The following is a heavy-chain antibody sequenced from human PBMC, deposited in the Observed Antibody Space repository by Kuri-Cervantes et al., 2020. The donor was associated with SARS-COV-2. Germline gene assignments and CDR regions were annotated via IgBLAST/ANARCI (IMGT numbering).Heavy chain of an antibody. CDR1: GFTFSSYA. CDR2: ISGSGGST. CDR3: AKDSRLKWELEEYYFDY. D-gene: IGHD1-26*01. J-gene: IGHJ4*02. V-gene: IGHV3-23*01. Sequence: GESLKISCAASGFTFSSYAMSWVRQAPGKGLEWVSAISGSGGSTYYADSVKGRFTISRDNSKNTLYLQMNSLRAEDTAAYYCAKDSRLKWELEEYYFDYWGQGTLVTVSS.